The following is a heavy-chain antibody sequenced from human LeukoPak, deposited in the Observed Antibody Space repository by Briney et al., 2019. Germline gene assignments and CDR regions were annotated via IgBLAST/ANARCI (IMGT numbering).Heavy chain of an antibody. CDR1: GYTFTNYG. CDR3: ARAPSGSLSFDI. CDR2: INPNSGGT. V-gene: IGHV1-2*02. D-gene: IGHD1-26*01. J-gene: IGHJ3*02. Sequence: GASVKVSCKASGYTFTNYGISWVRQAPGQGLEWMGWINPNSGGTNYAQKFQGRVTMTRDTSISTAYMELSRLRSDDTAVYYCARAPSGSLSFDIWGQGTMVTVSS.